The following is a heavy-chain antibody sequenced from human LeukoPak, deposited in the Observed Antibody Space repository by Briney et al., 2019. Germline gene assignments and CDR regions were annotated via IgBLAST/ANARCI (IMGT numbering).Heavy chain of an antibody. CDR1: GGSISSSSYY. V-gene: IGHV4-39*01. CDR2: IYYSGST. J-gene: IGHJ5*02. D-gene: IGHD4-4*01. CDR3: ARHLHMTTVTTMDLNWFDP. Sequence: SETLSLTCTVSGGSISSSSYYWGWIRQPPGKGLEWIGSIYYSGSTYYNPSLKSRVTISVDTSKNQFSLKLSSVTAADTAVYYCARHLHMTTVTTMDLNWFDPWGQGTLVTVSS.